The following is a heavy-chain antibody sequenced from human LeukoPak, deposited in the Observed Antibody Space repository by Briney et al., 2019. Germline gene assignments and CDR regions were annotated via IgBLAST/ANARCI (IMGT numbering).Heavy chain of an antibody. J-gene: IGHJ4*02. CDR1: GGSISSGYY. CDR2: IYHSGST. D-gene: IGHD3-22*01. CDR3: ARVGVYLVAYFDY. Sequence: PSETLSLTSTVSGGSISSGYYWGWIRQPPGKGLEWIGSIYHSGSTYYNPSLKSRVTISVDTSKNQFSLKLSSVTAADTAVYYCARVGVYLVAYFDYWGQGTLVTVSS. V-gene: IGHV4-38-2*02.